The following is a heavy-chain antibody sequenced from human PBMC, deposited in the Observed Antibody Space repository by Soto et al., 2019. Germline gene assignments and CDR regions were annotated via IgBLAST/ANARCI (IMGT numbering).Heavy chain of an antibody. D-gene: IGHD6-19*01. CDR2: INSDGSST. CDR1: GFTLSNYW. CDR3: ARTGAGFDI. J-gene: IGHJ3*02. V-gene: IGHV3-74*01. Sequence: EVQLVESGGGLVQPGGSLTLSCAASGFTLSNYWMHWVRQAPGKGLVWVSRINSDGSSTTYADSVKGRFTISRDNAKYTLYLETNSLRAEDTAVYYCARTGAGFDIWGKWTMVTVSS.